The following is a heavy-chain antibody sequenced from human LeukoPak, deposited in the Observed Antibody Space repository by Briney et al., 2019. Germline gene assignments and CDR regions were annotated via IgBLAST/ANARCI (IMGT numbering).Heavy chain of an antibody. V-gene: IGHV4-39*07. D-gene: IGHD3-10*01. CDR2: IYYSGST. J-gene: IGHJ4*02. Sequence: SETLSLTCTVSGGSISSSSYYWGWIRQPPGKGLEWIGSIYYSGSTYYNPSLKSRVTISVDTSKNQFSLKLSSVTAADTAVYYCARAPYGSGSYYNDYWGQGTLVTVSS. CDR3: ARAPYGSGSYYNDY. CDR1: GGSISSSSYY.